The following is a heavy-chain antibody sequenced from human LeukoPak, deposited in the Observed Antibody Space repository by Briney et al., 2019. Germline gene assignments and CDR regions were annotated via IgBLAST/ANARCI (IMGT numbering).Heavy chain of an antibody. D-gene: IGHD6-6*01. V-gene: IGHV4-39*07. J-gene: IGHJ6*02. CDR2: INHSGST. CDR3: ARGIAARYYYYGMDV. Sequence: SETLSLTCTVSGGSISSNSYYWAWIRQPPGRGLEWIGSINHSGSTNYNPSLKSRVTISVDTSKNQFSLKLSSVTAADTAVYYCARGIAARYYYYGMDVWGQGTTVTVSS. CDR1: GGSISSNSYY.